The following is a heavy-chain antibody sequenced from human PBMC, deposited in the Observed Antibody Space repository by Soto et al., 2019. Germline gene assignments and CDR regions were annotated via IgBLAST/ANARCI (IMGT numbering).Heavy chain of an antibody. V-gene: IGHV1-18*01. J-gene: IGHJ6*03. CDR3: AREVPAATGPLVAARPFYYYYYMDV. D-gene: IGHD6-6*01. Sequence: ASVKVSCKASGYTFTSYGISWVRQAPGQGLEWMGWISAYNGNTNYAQKLQGRVTMTTDTSTSTAYMELRSLRSDDTAVYYCAREVPAATGPLVAARPFYYYYYMDVWGEGTTVTVSS. CDR2: ISAYNGNT. CDR1: GYTFTSYG.